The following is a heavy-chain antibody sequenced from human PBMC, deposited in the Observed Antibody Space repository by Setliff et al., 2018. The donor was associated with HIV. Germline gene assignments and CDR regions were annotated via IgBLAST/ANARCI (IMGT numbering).Heavy chain of an antibody. V-gene: IGHV3-33*08. Sequence: QPGGSLRLSCAATGFTFSSYVLHWVRQAPGKGLEWVAVMSTDGGKKYYADSLKGRFTISRDDSKNTLYLQMNSLRAEDTALYYCARGQFRLRPDSLDLWGQGTLVTVSS. CDR2: MSTDGGKK. J-gene: IGHJ3*01. CDR3: ARGQFRLRPDSLDL. D-gene: IGHD2-21*01. CDR1: GFTFSSYV.